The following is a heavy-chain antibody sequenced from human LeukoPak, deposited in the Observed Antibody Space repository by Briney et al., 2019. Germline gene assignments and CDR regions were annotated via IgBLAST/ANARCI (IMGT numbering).Heavy chain of an antibody. CDR3: SRLSGTTVLTLGWFDP. Sequence: PSETLSLTCAVSGGSIISYYWSWSRQSPGKGLEWIGYIYYSGSSNYNPSLESRVTISVDTSKNQFSLRLGTVTAADTAVYYCSRLSGTTVLTLGWFDPWGRGTLVTVSS. J-gene: IGHJ5*02. CDR2: IYYSGSS. CDR1: GGSIISYY. V-gene: IGHV4-59*08. D-gene: IGHD4-23*01.